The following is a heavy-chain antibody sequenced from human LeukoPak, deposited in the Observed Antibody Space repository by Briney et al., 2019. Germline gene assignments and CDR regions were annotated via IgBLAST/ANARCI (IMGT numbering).Heavy chain of an antibody. D-gene: IGHD3-10*01. CDR3: ARVLNWFDP. CDR1: GGSVSSGSYY. V-gene: IGHV4-39*07. J-gene: IGHJ5*02. CDR2: IYHSGST. Sequence: SETLSLTCTVSGGSVSSGSYYWSWIRQPPGKGLEWIGEIYHSGSTNYNPSLKSRVTISVDKSKNQFSLKLSSVTAADTAVYYCARVLNWFDPWGQGTLVTVSS.